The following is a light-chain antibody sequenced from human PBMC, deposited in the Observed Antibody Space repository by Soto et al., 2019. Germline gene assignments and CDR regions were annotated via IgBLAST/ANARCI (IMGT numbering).Light chain of an antibody. J-gene: IGKJ5*01. V-gene: IGKV1D-12*01. Sequence: DIQMTQSPSSVSASVGDRVTITCRASQGISNWLAWYQQKPGEAPKLLIYAASSLQGGVPTRFSGSGSGTDVNLAISHRQPEDFATYSCQQANSFPRTFGQGTRLEIK. CDR3: QQANSFPRT. CDR2: AAS. CDR1: QGISNW.